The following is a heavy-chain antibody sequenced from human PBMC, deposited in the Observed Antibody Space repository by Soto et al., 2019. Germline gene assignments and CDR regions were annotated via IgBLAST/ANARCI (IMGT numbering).Heavy chain of an antibody. CDR1: GGSVSSGSYY. J-gene: IGHJ4*02. CDR3: ASQGRIAVAATFDY. D-gene: IGHD6-19*01. Sequence: QVQLQESGPGLVKPSETLSLTCTVSGGSVSSGSYYWSWIRQPPGKGLEWIGYIYYSGSTNYNPSLKSRVTISVDTSKNQFSLKLSSVTAADTAVYYCASQGRIAVAATFDYWGQGTLVTVSS. V-gene: IGHV4-61*01. CDR2: IYYSGST.